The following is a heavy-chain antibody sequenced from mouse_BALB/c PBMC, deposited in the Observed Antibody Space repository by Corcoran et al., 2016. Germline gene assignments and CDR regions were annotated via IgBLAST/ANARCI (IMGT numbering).Heavy chain of an antibody. CDR3: ARDYYGSSYVFAY. D-gene: IGHD1-1*01. V-gene: IGHV1-18*01. CDR1: GYSFTGYT. CDR2: INPYNGGT. J-gene: IGHJ3*01. Sequence: EVQLQQSGPELVRPGASMKIYYKASGYSFTGYTMNWVKQSHGKNLEWIGLINPYNGGTSYNQKFKGKATLTVDKSSSTAYMELLSLTSEDSAVYYCARDYYGSSYVFAYWGQGTLVTVSA.